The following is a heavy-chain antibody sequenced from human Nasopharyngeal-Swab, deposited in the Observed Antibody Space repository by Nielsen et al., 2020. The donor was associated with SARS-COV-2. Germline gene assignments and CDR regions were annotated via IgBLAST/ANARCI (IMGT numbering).Heavy chain of an antibody. CDR2: IWYDGSNK. CDR1: GFTFSSYG. Sequence: GSSLKISWAGTGFTFSSYGMPWVRQAPCKGLEWEAVIWYDGSNKYYADSVKGRFTISRGNSKNTLYLQMNSLSAEDTAVYYCARGYIITKTDYYFDYWGQGTLVTVSS. D-gene: IGHD3-10*01. V-gene: IGHV3-33*01. J-gene: IGHJ4*02. CDR3: ARGYIITKTDYYFDY.